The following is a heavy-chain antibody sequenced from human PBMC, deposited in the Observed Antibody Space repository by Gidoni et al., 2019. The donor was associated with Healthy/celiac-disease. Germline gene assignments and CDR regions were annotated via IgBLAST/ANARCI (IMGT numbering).Heavy chain of an antibody. J-gene: IGHJ6*03. CDR2: ISSNGGST. Sequence: EVQLVESVGGVVQPGGSLRLSCAASGFTFSSYAMHWVRQAPGKGLEYVSAISSNGGSTYYANSVKGRFTISRDNSKNTLYLQMGSLRAEDMAVYYCATALITTSYYYYYMDVWGKGTTVTVSS. D-gene: IGHD3-22*01. V-gene: IGHV3-64*01. CDR1: GFTFSSYA. CDR3: ATALITTSYYYYYMDV.